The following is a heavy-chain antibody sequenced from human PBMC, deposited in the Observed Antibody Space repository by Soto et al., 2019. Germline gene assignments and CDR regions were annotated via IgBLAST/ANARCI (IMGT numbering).Heavy chain of an antibody. CDR3: ARALGIYASPRNWFDP. CDR2: INHSGST. CDR1: GGSFSGYY. D-gene: IGHD2-2*01. J-gene: IGHJ5*02. V-gene: IGHV4-34*01. Sequence: ASETLSLTCAVYGGSFSGYYLSWIRQPPGRGLEWIGEINHSGSTNYNPSLKSRVTISVDTSKNQFSLKLSSVTATDTAVYYCARALGIYASPRNWFDPWGQGTLVTVSS.